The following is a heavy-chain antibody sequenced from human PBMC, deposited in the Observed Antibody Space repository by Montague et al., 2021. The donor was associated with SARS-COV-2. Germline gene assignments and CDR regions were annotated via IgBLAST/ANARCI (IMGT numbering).Heavy chain of an antibody. CDR2: TYFRSKWGN. CDR3: GRAFAPAGTFDF. J-gene: IGHJ4*02. CDR1: GDSVSSNNTT. Sequence: CAISGDSVSSNNTTWNWIRRSPSGDLEWLGRTYFRSKWGNDYAVSVKGRISINPDTSKNKFSLQLKSVTPKDTAIYFCGRAFAPAGTFDFWGQGTLVTVSS. D-gene: IGHD6-13*01. V-gene: IGHV6-1*01.